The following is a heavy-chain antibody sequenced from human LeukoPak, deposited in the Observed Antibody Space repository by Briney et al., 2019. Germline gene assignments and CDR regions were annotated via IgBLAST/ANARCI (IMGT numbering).Heavy chain of an antibody. CDR2: IYSRGST. CDR1: GGSISSSNYY. V-gene: IGHV4-39*07. J-gene: IGHJ4*02. Sequence: SETLSLTCIVSGGSISSSNYYWGWIRQSPGKGLEWIGSIYSRGSTYYNPSLKSRVIVSSDMSKNQFSLMLNSVTAADTAVYFCARGQKYRYGYTVTELGSGYFDYWGQGTLVTVSS. D-gene: IGHD5-18*01. CDR3: ARGQKYRYGYTVTELGSGYFDY.